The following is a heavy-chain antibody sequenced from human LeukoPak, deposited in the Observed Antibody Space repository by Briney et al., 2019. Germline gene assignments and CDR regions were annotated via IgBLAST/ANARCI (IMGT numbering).Heavy chain of an antibody. CDR1: DFTFRSAW. Sequence: GGSLRPSCAASDFTFRSAWMSWVRQAPGKGLEWVGRVKSKSDGGSIDYAAPVKGRFTISRDDSKNMLYLQMDSLKTDDTAVYYCATDTPVLGASIDYWGQGILVTVSS. D-gene: IGHD1-26*01. J-gene: IGHJ4*02. CDR3: ATDTPVLGASIDY. CDR2: VKSKSDGGSI. V-gene: IGHV3-15*07.